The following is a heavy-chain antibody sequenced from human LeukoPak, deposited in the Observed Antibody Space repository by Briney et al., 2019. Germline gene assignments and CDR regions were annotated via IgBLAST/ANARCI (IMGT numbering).Heavy chain of an antibody. CDR1: GFAFRNYW. V-gene: IGHV3-7*04. CDR3: ARVVGTDEGADY. Sequence: GGSLRLSCAASGFAFRNYWMNWVRQAPGKGLEWVANIKPDGSEKRYVDSVKGRFTISRDNAKNSLYLQMNSLRAEDTAVYYCARVVGTDEGADYWGQGTLVTVSS. J-gene: IGHJ4*02. D-gene: IGHD1-7*01. CDR2: IKPDGSEK.